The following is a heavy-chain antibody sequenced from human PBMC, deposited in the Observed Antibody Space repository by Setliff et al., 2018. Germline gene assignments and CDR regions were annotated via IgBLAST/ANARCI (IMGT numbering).Heavy chain of an antibody. D-gene: IGHD6-19*01. V-gene: IGHV4-39*01. CDR3: ARHKTGAVGTGEHFQH. CDR2: VYYSGTT. Sequence: PSETLSLTCTVSVDSISSSTYYWGWIRQPPGKGLEWIGSVYYSGTTKYNPSLGSRVTISVDASKNQFSLKLSSVTAADTAVYYCARHKTGAVGTGEHFQHWGQGTPVTVSS. CDR1: VDSISSSTYY. J-gene: IGHJ1*01.